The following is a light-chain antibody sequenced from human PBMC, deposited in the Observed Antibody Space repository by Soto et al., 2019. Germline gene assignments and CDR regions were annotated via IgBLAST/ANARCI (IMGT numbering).Light chain of an antibody. V-gene: IGKV3D-7*01. CDR1: QSVSSSY. CDR2: GAS. Sequence: PGQRVTLSFRASQSVSSSYLTWYQQKPGQAPRLLIYGASTRATSIPARFSGSGSGTDFTLTISSLQPEDFAVYYCQQDYNLPPTFGQGTKVDIK. CDR3: QQDYNLPPT. J-gene: IGKJ1*01.